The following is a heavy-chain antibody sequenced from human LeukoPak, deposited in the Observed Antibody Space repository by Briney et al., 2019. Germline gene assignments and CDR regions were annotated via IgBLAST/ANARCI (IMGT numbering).Heavy chain of an antibody. Sequence: PSETLSLTCAVYGGSFSGYYWSWIRQPPGKGLEWIGEINHSGSTNYNPSLKSRVTISVDTSKNQFSLKLSSVTAADTAVYYCARDVSGIGYWGQGTLVTVSS. V-gene: IGHV4-34*01. CDR3: ARDVSGIGY. D-gene: IGHD1-26*01. J-gene: IGHJ4*02. CDR1: GGSFSGYY. CDR2: INHSGST.